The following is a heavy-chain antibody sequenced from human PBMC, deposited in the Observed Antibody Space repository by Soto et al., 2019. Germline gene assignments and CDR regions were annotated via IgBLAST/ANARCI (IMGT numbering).Heavy chain of an antibody. CDR2: IISSGSFI. D-gene: IGHD3-22*01. CDR1: GFSFSNDN. Sequence: EVQLVESVGGLGKPGGSLTLSCVASGFSFSNDNMNWIRQAPGKGLEWVSSIISSGSFIYYADSVKGRFTISRDNAKNRLYLHMNSLKAEDTALYYCARVADYYDGSGYLPVVDGGQGTLVTVSS. V-gene: IGHV3-21*01. CDR3: ARVADYYDGSGYLPVVD. J-gene: IGHJ4*02.